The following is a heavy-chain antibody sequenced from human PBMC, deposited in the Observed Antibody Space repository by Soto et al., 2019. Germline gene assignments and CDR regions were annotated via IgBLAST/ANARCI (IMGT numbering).Heavy chain of an antibody. Sequence: EVQLVESGGGLVKPGGSLRLSCAASGFTFSTSTMNWVRQAPGKGLEWVSSIGSSGVDMYYADSVRGRFTISRDNAKKSLQVVRNGLEAAAVDVYYCVRGEYRDYWGQGTLVTVSS. CDR1: GFTFSTST. J-gene: IGHJ4*02. D-gene: IGHD3-16*01. V-gene: IGHV3-21*01. CDR2: IGSSGVDM. CDR3: VRGEYRDY.